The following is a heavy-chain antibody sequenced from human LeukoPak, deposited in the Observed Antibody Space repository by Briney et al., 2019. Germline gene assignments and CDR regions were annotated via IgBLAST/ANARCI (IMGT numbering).Heavy chain of an antibody. CDR1: GFTLSNAW. Sequence: MAGGALRLSCAASGFTLSNAWMSRVRQTPGKGLQWVGRIKSKADGGTTDYAAPVKGRFTISRDDSKNTLYLQMNSLKTEDTAVYYCTTDLALMVYARDDAFDIWGQGTMVTVSS. CDR3: TTDLALMVYARDDAFDI. D-gene: IGHD2-8*01. V-gene: IGHV3-15*01. CDR2: IKSKADGGTT. J-gene: IGHJ3*02.